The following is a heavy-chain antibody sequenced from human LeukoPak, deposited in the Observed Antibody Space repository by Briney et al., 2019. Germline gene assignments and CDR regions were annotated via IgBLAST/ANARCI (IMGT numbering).Heavy chain of an antibody. Sequence: SETLSLTCTVSGGSISSYYWSWIRQPPGKGLEWIGYIYYSGSTNYNPSLKSRVTISVDTSKNQFSLKLSSVTAADTAVYYCARGWGGYSYGYAPRSDWFAPGGQGTLVTVSS. CDR1: GGSISSYY. CDR2: IYYSGST. V-gene: IGHV4-59*01. D-gene: IGHD5-18*01. J-gene: IGHJ5*02. CDR3: ARGWGGYSYGYAPRSDWFAP.